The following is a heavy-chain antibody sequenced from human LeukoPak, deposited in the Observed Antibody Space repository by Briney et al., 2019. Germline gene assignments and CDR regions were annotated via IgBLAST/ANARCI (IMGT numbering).Heavy chain of an antibody. CDR3: AKELSIVVVPAAEDDY. D-gene: IGHD2-2*01. CDR2: ISGSGGST. J-gene: IGHJ4*02. CDR1: GFTFSSYA. V-gene: IGHV3-23*01. Sequence: PGGSLRLSCAASGFTFSSYAMSWVRQTPGKGLEWVSAISGSGGSTYYADSVKGRFTISRDNSKNTLYLQMNSLRAEGTAVYYCAKELSIVVVPAAEDDYWGRGTLVTVSS.